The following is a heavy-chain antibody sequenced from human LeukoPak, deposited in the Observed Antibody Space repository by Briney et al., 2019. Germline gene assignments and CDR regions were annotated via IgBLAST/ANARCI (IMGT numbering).Heavy chain of an antibody. CDR1: GFTFRSYA. Sequence: PGGSLRLSRAASGFTFRSYAMSWVRQPPGKGLVWVSGSGSGGSTHYADSVKGRFTISRDNSKNTLYLQMNSVRAEDTAVYYCAKDFWSGYYPNYWGQGTLVTVSS. D-gene: IGHD3-3*01. J-gene: IGHJ4*02. V-gene: IGHV3-23*01. CDR2: SGSGGST. CDR3: AKDFWSGYYPNY.